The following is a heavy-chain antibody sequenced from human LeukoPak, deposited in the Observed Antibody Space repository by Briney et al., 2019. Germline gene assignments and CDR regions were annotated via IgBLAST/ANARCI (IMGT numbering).Heavy chain of an antibody. Sequence: SETLSLTCTVSGGSISSGDYYWSWIRQPPGKGLEWIGYIYYSGSTNYNPSLKSRVTISVDTSKNQFSLKLSSVTAADTAVYYCARGSNSGGDWRWALEIPEYFQHWGQGTLVTVSS. V-gene: IGHV4-61*08. CDR2: IYYSGST. CDR3: ARGSNSGGDWRWALEIPEYFQH. CDR1: GGSISSGDYY. J-gene: IGHJ1*01. D-gene: IGHD2-21*02.